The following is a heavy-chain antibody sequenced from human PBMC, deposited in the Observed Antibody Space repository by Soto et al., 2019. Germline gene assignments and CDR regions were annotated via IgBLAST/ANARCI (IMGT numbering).Heavy chain of an antibody. CDR2: IWYDGSNK. Sequence: GGSLRLSCAASGFTFSSYGMHWVRQAPGKGLEWVAVIWYDGSNKYYADSVKGRFTISRDNSKNTLYLQMNSLRAEDTAVYYCARAFGVVTNYYNYMDVWGKGTTVTVSS. CDR1: GFTFSSYG. J-gene: IGHJ6*03. D-gene: IGHD3-3*01. V-gene: IGHV3-33*01. CDR3: ARAFGVVTNYYNYMDV.